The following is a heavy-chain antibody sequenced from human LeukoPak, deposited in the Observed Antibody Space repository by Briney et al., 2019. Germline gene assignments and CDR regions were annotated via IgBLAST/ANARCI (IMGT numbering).Heavy chain of an antibody. D-gene: IGHD6-19*01. V-gene: IGHV1-69*05. CDR1: GGTFSSYA. CDR3: ARGGGWLRGAFDI. Sequence: ASVTVSFKASGGTFSSYAISWVRQAPGQGLEWMGGIIPIFGTANYAQKFQGRVTITTDESTSTAYMELSSLRSEDTAVYYCARGGGWLRGAFDIWGQGTMVTVSS. J-gene: IGHJ3*02. CDR2: IIPIFGTA.